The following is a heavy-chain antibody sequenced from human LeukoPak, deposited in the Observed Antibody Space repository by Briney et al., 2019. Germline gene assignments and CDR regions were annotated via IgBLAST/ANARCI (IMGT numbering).Heavy chain of an antibody. Sequence: PGGSLRLSCAASGFTFSNAWMSWVRQAPGKGLEWVGRIKSKTDGGTTDYAAPVKGRFTISRDDSKNTLYLQMNSLKTEDTAVYYCAREPGGAAPLDYWGQGTLVTVSS. CDR1: GFTFSNAW. J-gene: IGHJ4*02. CDR2: IKSKTDGGTT. CDR3: AREPGGAAPLDY. D-gene: IGHD6-13*01. V-gene: IGHV3-15*01.